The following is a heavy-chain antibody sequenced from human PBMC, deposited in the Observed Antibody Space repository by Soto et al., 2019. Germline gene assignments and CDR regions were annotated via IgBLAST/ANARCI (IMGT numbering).Heavy chain of an antibody. V-gene: IGHV1-69*01. CDR2: IIPIFGTA. CDR1: GGTFSSDA. CDR3: ARDGGPYCGGDCYPQRGSDR. Sequence: QVQLVQSGAGVKKPGSSVKVSCKASGGTFSSDAISWELQAPGQGLEWMGGIIPIFGTANYAQKFQGRVTITADESTSTAYMELSSLRSEDPAVYYCARDGGPYCGGDCYPQRGSDRWGKGTLVTVSS. J-gene: IGHJ5*02. D-gene: IGHD2-21*02.